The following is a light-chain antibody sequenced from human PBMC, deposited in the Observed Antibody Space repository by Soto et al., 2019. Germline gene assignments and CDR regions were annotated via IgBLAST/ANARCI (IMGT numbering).Light chain of an antibody. CDR3: QQYDNWPPVT. CDR2: GAS. V-gene: IGKV3-15*01. Sequence: EIVLTQSPVTLSLPPGERATLSCRASQSVSSNLAWYQQKPGQAPRLLIYGASTRATGIPARFSGSGSGTEFTLTISSLQSEDFAVYYCQQYDNWPPVTFGQGTKVDIK. J-gene: IGKJ1*01. CDR1: QSVSSN.